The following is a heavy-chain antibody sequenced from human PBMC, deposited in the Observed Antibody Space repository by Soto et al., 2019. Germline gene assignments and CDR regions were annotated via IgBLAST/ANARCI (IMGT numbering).Heavy chain of an antibody. CDR3: GSVRPSGYVLS. J-gene: IGHJ5*02. CDR1: GGSLSSYY. CDR2: VYFSGNT. V-gene: IGHV4-59*01. Sequence: SETLSLTCTVSGGSLSSYYWTWIRQSPGKGLEWIGYVYFSGNTNYNPSLKSRVTVSIDTSKNQFSLRLASVTAADTAFYYCGSVRPSGYVLSWGQGTLVTVSS. D-gene: IGHD6-25*01.